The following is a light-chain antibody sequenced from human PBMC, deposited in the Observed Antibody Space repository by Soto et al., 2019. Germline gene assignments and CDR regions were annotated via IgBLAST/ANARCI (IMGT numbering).Light chain of an antibody. CDR1: SGDVGSYSP. V-gene: IGLV2-23*02. Sequence: QSVLTQPASASGSPRQSITISCTGTSGDVGSYSPVSWYQQLPGKAARRIIYEVTERPAGVFNGFSGADSGNTASLTISGLHSEYEAEYFCCSFAGGDTFFLFGTGTKVTVL. J-gene: IGLJ1*01. CDR3: CSFAGGDTFFL. CDR2: EVT.